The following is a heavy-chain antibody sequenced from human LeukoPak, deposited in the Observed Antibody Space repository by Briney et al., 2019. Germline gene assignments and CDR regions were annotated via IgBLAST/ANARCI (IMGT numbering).Heavy chain of an antibody. J-gene: IGHJ2*01. CDR2: SYSGGSS. CDR1: EFTFSTYS. CDR3: AREEHYRRYFAL. D-gene: IGHD3-16*02. Sequence: PGGSLRLSCAASEFTFSTYSMNWVRQAPGKGLEWVSVSYSGGSSYYADSVKGRFTISRDNSKNTLYLQMNTLRAEDTAVYFCAREEHYRRYFALWGRGTLVTVSS. V-gene: IGHV3-53*01.